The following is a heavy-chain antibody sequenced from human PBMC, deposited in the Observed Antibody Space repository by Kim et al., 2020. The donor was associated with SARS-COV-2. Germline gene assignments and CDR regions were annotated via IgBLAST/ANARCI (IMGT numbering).Heavy chain of an antibody. CDR3: ARGYYDFWSGYKPHPGGMDV. CDR1: GFTFSSYD. Sequence: GGSLRLSCAASGFTFSSYDMHWVRQATGKGLEWVSAIGTAGDTYYPGSVKGRFTISRENAKNSLYLQMNSLRAGDTAVYYCARGYYDFWSGYKPHPGGMDVWGQGTTVTVSS. V-gene: IGHV3-13*04. J-gene: IGHJ6*02. CDR2: IGTAGDT. D-gene: IGHD3-3*01.